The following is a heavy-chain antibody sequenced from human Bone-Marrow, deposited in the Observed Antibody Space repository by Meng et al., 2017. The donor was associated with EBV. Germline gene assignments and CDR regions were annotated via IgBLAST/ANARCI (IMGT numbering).Heavy chain of an antibody. D-gene: IGHD3-10*01. Sequence: QLQLQESGPGLVKPSETLSLTRIFSGGSISGSDYYWGWIRQPPGKGLEWIGNIYYGGSTYHNPSPKSRVTISIDTSKSQFSLKLSSVTAADTAVYYCARDRAFYHSGSYWRLDPWGQGTLVTVSS. CDR2: IYYGGST. CDR1: GGSISGSDYY. V-gene: IGHV4-39*07. J-gene: IGHJ5*02. CDR3: ARDRAFYHSGSYWRLDP.